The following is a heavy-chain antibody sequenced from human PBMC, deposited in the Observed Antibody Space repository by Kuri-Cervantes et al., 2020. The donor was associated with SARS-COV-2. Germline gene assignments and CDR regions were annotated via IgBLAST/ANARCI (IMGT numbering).Heavy chain of an antibody. V-gene: IGHV3-48*03. Sequence: GESLKISCAASGFTFSSYEMNWVRQAPGKGLEWVSYISSSGSTIYYADSVKGRFTISRDNAKNSLYLQMNSLRAEDTAVYYCARDPRGGRFLEWSLRGNYYMDVWGKGTTVTVSS. D-gene: IGHD3-3*01. J-gene: IGHJ6*03. CDR2: ISSSGSTI. CDR3: ARDPRGGRFLEWSLRGNYYMDV. CDR1: GFTFSSYE.